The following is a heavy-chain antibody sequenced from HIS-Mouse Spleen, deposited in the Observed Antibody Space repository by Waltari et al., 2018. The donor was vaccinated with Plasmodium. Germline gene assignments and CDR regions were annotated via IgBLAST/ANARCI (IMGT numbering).Heavy chain of an antibody. J-gene: IGHJ6*02. V-gene: IGHV2-70*15. CDR3: ARTTYSSSSAKYYYYGMDV. D-gene: IGHD6-6*01. CDR1: GFSLSTSGMC. CDR2: IDWDDDK. Sequence: QVTLRESGPALVKPTQTLTLTCTFSGFSLSTSGMCVSWIRQPPGKALGWLASIDWDDDKYYSTSLKTRLNTAKDTSKNQVVLTMTNMDPVETATYYCARTTYSSSSAKYYYYGMDVWGQGTTVTVSS.